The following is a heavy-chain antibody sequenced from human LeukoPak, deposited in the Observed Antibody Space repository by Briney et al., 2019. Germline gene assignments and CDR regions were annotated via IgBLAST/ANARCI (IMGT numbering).Heavy chain of an antibody. Sequence: PGRSLRLSCAASGFTFSSYAMHWVRQAPGKGLEWVAVISYDGSNKYYADSVKGRFTISRDNSKNTLYLQMNSLRAEDTAVYYCARDFYGENDPWGQGTLVTVSS. D-gene: IGHD4-17*01. CDR1: GFTFSSYA. V-gene: IGHV3-30-3*01. CDR2: ISYDGSNK. CDR3: ARDFYGENDP. J-gene: IGHJ5*02.